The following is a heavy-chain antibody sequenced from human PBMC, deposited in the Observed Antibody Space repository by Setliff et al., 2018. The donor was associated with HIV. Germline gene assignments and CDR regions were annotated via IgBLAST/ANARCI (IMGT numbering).Heavy chain of an antibody. CDR3: ATIVRPSYYYYYYMDV. J-gene: IGHJ6*03. CDR1: GGTFSSYA. CDR2: IIPIFNTA. V-gene: IGHV1-69*13. D-gene: IGHD3-10*02. Sequence: SVKVSCKASGGTFSSYAISWVRQAPGQGLEWMGGIIPIFNTANYAQKVQGRVTNTADESTSTAYMELSSLRSEDTAVYYCATIVRPSYYYYYYMDVWGKGTTVTVSS.